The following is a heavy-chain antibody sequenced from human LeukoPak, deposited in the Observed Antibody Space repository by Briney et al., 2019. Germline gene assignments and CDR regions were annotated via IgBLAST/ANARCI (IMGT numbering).Heavy chain of an antibody. Sequence: SETLSLTCTVSGGSISSYYWSWIRQPPGKGLEWIGYIYYSGSTNYNPSLKSRVTISVDTSKSQFSLKLSSVTAADTAVYYCARAHVVTGIFRFDPWGQGTLVTVSS. CDR2: IYYSGST. J-gene: IGHJ5*02. CDR3: ARAHVVTGIFRFDP. D-gene: IGHD2-15*01. CDR1: GGSISSYY. V-gene: IGHV4-59*01.